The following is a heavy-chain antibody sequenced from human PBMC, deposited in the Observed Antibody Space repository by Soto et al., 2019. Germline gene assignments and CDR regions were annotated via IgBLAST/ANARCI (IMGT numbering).Heavy chain of an antibody. CDR3: ARSVGYCSSTSCLPGGMDV. CDR1: GYTFTSYY. J-gene: IGHJ6*02. D-gene: IGHD2-2*01. CDR2: INPSGGST. Sequence: ASVKVSCKASGYTFTSYYMHWVRQAPGQGLEWMGIINPSGGSTSYAQKFQGRVTMTRDTSTSTVYMELSSLRSEDTAVYYCARSVGYCSSTSCLPGGMDVWGQGTTVTV. V-gene: IGHV1-46*01.